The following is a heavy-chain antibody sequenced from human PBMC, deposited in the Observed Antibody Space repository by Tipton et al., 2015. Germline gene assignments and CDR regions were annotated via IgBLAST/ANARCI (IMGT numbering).Heavy chain of an antibody. Sequence: TLSLTCTVSGGSINSYYWSWIRQPPGKGLEWIGYIYYSGSTNYNPALKSRVNILVDTSKNQFSLKLYSVTAADTAVYYCAKKGGSGSYWGFDYWGQGILVTVSS. D-gene: IGHD1-26*01. V-gene: IGHV4-59*01. CDR2: IYYSGST. CDR1: GGSINSYY. CDR3: AKKGGSGSYWGFDY. J-gene: IGHJ4*02.